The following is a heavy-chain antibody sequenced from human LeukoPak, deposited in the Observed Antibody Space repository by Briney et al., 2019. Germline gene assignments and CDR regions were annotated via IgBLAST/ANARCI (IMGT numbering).Heavy chain of an antibody. Sequence: PGESLRLSCVASGFTFSGYYMTWVRQPPGEGLEWVANIKQDGSEKYYVDSVKGRFTISRDNAKNSLFLQMNSLRAEDTAVYYCASEIPPYYWGQGPLVTVSS. CDR1: GFTFSGYY. CDR2: IKQDGSEK. J-gene: IGHJ4*02. CDR3: ASEIPPYY. D-gene: IGHD2-2*02. V-gene: IGHV3-7*03.